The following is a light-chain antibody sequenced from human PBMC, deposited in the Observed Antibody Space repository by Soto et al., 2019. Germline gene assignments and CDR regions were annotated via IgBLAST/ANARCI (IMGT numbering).Light chain of an antibody. CDR1: QSVSIK. Sequence: EVVLTQSPATLSVSPGERATLSCRASQSVSIKLAWYQQKPGQAPRLLIYDTSTRATGIQARFSGSGSGTEFTLTISSLQSEDFAVYYCQQYNKWPPITFGQGTRLEIK. J-gene: IGKJ5*01. CDR2: DTS. V-gene: IGKV3-15*01. CDR3: QQYNKWPPIT.